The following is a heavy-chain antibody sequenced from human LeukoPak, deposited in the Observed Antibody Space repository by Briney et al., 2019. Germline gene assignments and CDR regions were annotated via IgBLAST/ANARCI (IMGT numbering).Heavy chain of an antibody. J-gene: IGHJ6*04. V-gene: IGHV3-30*18. CDR1: GFTFSSCG. CDR2: ISYDGSNK. D-gene: IGHD2-15*01. CDR3: AKDRHCSGGSCYPYYYYYYGMDV. Sequence: GGSLRLSCAASGFTFSSCGMHWVRQAPGKGLEWVAVISYDGSNKYYADSVKGRFTISRDNSKNTLYLQMNSLRAEDTAVYYCAKDRHCSGGSCYPYYYYYYGMDVWGKGTTVTVSS.